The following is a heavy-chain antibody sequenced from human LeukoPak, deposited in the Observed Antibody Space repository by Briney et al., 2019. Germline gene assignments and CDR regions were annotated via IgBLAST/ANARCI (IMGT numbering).Heavy chain of an antibody. CDR1: GFTFSSCS. V-gene: IGHV3-21*01. J-gene: IGHJ4*02. CDR3: ARGGRIMITFGGVIVNY. D-gene: IGHD3-16*02. CDR2: ISSSSSYI. Sequence: GGSLRLSCAASGFTFSSCSMNWVRQAPGKGLEWVSSISSSSSYIYYADSVKGRFTISRDNAKNSLYLQMNSLRAEDTAVYYCARGGRIMITFGGVIVNYWGQGALVTVSS.